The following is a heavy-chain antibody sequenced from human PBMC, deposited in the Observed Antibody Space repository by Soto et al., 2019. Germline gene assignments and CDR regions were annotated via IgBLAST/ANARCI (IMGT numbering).Heavy chain of an antibody. V-gene: IGHV4-59*01. Sequence: QVQLQESGPGLVKPSETLSLTCTVSGGSISSYYWSWIRQPPGKGLEWIGYIYYSGSTNYNPSLKSRVTISVDTSKNQFSLKLSSVTAADTAMYYCARLDVWGSYRFFDYRGQGTLVTVSS. CDR3: ARLDVWGSYRFFDY. CDR2: IYYSGST. CDR1: GGSISSYY. J-gene: IGHJ4*02. D-gene: IGHD3-16*02.